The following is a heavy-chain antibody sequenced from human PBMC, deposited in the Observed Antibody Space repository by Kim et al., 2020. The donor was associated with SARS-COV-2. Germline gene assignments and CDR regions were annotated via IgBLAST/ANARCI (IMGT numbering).Heavy chain of an antibody. CDR1: GGSFSGYY. D-gene: IGHD3-9*01. CDR2: INHSGST. V-gene: IGHV4-34*01. CDR3: ARARGGYFDWLSRPQFDY. Sequence: SETLSLTCAVYGGSFSGYYWSWIRQPPVKGLEWIGEINHSGSTNYNPSLKSRVTISVDTSKNQFSLKLSSVTAADTAVYYCARARGGYFDWLSRPQFDYWGQGTLVTVAS. J-gene: IGHJ4*02.